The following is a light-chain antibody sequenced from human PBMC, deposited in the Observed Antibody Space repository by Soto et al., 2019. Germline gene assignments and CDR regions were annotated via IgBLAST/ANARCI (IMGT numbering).Light chain of an antibody. CDR2: GAS. J-gene: IGKJ1*01. V-gene: IGKV3-15*01. Sequence: EIVMTQSPATLSVSPGERAALSCRASQSVSSNLAWYQQKPGQAPRLLIYGASTRATGIPARFSGGGSETEFTLTISSLQSEDFALYYCQQHDDWPPWTFGQGTKVDIK. CDR3: QQHDDWPPWT. CDR1: QSVSSN.